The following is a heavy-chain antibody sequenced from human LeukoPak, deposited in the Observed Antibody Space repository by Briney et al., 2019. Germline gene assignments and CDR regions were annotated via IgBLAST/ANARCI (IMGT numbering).Heavy chain of an antibody. D-gene: IGHD6-19*01. Sequence: GGSLRLSCAVSGFLFSIYEMNWVRQAPGKGLEWVSNIGSSGTTIYYADSVKGRFSISRDNAKNSLYLQMNSLRVEDTAVYYCALSAVASDFDYWGQGALVTVSS. CDR3: ALSAVASDFDY. V-gene: IGHV3-48*03. CDR1: GFLFSIYE. CDR2: IGSSGTTI. J-gene: IGHJ4*02.